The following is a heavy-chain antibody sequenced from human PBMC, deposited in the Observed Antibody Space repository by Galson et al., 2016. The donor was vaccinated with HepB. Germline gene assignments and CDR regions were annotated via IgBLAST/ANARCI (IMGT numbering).Heavy chain of an antibody. Sequence: LRLSCAASGFTFSSYSMTWVRQPPGKGLEWIGTIYYSGSTYYNPSLNSRVTISVDTSKNQFSLKVSSVTAADTAVYYCARAVWLPLSGMDVWGQGTAVTVSS. J-gene: IGHJ6*02. CDR1: GFTFSSYS. CDR3: ARAVWLPLSGMDV. CDR2: IYYSGST. V-gene: IGHV4-59*12. D-gene: IGHD3-10*01.